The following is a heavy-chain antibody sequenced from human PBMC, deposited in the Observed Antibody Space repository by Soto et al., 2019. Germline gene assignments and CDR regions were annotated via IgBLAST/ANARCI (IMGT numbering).Heavy chain of an antibody. Sequence: QVQLVQSGAEVKKPGSSMKVSCKASGGTFNSYDINWVRQAPGPGLEWMGGIIPIVETPKYAQKFQGRATITADESTNTAYMELRSLRSEDTAMYYCARLSRPNYYDTSGFFKGNWFDPWGQGTLVTVSS. D-gene: IGHD3-22*01. CDR2: IIPIVETP. CDR1: GGTFNSYD. V-gene: IGHV1-69*01. J-gene: IGHJ5*02. CDR3: ARLSRPNYYDTSGFFKGNWFDP.